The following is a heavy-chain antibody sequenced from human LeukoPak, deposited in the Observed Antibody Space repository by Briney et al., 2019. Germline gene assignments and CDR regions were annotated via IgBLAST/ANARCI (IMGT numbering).Heavy chain of an antibody. V-gene: IGHV1-69*05. CDR3: ARGRYDSSGSKGHFDY. CDR1: RGTFSSYA. J-gene: IGHJ4*02. D-gene: IGHD3-22*01. Sequence: GASVKVSCKASRGTFSSYAISWVRQAPGQGLEWMGGIIPIFGTANYAQKFQGRVTITTDESTSTAYMELSSLRSEDTAVYYCARGRYDSSGSKGHFDYWGQGTLVTVSS. CDR2: IIPIFGTA.